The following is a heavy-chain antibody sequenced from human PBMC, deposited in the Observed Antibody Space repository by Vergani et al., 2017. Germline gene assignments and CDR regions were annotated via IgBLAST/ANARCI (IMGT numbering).Heavy chain of an antibody. J-gene: IGHJ6*02. Sequence: EVQLLESGGGLVQPGGSLRLSCAASGFTFSSYAMRWVRQAPGKGLEWVSAISGSGGSTYYADSVKGRFTISRDNSKNTLYLQMNSLRAEDTAVYYCAKNSGSYYYYYGMDVWGQGTTVTVSS. CDR3: AKNSGSYYYYYGMDV. D-gene: IGHD1-26*01. CDR1: GFTFSSYA. V-gene: IGHV3-23*01. CDR2: ISGSGGST.